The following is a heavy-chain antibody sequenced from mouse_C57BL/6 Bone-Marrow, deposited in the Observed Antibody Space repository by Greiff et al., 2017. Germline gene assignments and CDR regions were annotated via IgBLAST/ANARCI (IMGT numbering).Heavy chain of an antibody. CDR1: GFTFSSYA. J-gene: IGHJ2*01. CDR3: TITTAHYCDY. CDR2: ISSGGDYI. V-gene: IGHV5-9-1*02. Sequence: EVMLVESGEGLVKPGGSLKLSCAASGFTFSSYAMSWVRRTPEKRLEWVAYISSGGDYIYYADTVKGRFTISRDNARNTLYLQMSSLKSEDTAMYYCTITTAHYCDYWGQGTTLTVSS. D-gene: IGHD1-2*01.